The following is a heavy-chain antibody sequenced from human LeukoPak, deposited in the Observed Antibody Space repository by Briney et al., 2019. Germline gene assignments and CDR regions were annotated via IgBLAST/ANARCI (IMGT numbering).Heavy chain of an antibody. CDR2: MRPDGRDK. D-gene: IGHD1-26*01. CDR1: GFTFSSYA. CDR3: TREGDFDY. Sequence: GGSLRLSCAASGFTFSSYAMHWVRQAPGKGLEWVAFMRPDGRDKFYADSVRGRFSISRDNSRNTLYLQMDSLRPEDTAVYYCTREGDFDYWGQGTLVTVSS. V-gene: IGHV3-33*08. J-gene: IGHJ4*02.